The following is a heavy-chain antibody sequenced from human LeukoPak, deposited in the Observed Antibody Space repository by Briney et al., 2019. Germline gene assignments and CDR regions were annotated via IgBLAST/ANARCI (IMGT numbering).Heavy chain of an antibody. J-gene: IGHJ4*02. D-gene: IGHD3-10*01. V-gene: IGHV3-49*04. CDR2: IRSKAYGGTT. CDR1: GFTFGDYA. CDR3: TRTEGKQVWFGELCSFDY. Sequence: PGGSLRLSCTASGFTFGDYAMSWVRQAPGKGLEWVGFIRSKAYGGTTEYAASVKGRFTISRDDSKSIAHLQMNSLKTEDTAVYYCTRTEGKQVWFGELCSFDYWGQGTLVTVSS.